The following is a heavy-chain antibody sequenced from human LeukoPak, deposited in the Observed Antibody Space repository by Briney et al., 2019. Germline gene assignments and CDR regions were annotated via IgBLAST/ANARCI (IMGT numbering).Heavy chain of an antibody. D-gene: IGHD3-10*01. CDR2: INPNSGDT. Sequence: ASVKVSCKASGYTFTGYHMHWVRQAPGQGLERMGRINPNSGDTNYAQKFQGRVTMTRDTSISTAYMELSRLRAEDTAVYYCAREHWITMVRGVIISPPDYWGQGTLVTVSS. CDR3: AREHWITMVRGVIISPPDY. CDR1: GYTFTGYH. V-gene: IGHV1-2*06. J-gene: IGHJ4*02.